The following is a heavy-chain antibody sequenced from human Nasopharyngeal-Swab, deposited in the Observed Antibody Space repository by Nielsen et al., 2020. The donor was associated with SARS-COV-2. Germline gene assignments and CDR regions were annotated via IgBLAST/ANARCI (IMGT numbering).Heavy chain of an antibody. CDR3: AKDLSSAYYYGSGSYAYYFDY. CDR1: GLTFSRYA. Sequence: GESLKISCAASGLTFSRYAMTWVRQASGKVLELVSLMSGSGDRTYYADSVKGRFTISRDNSKNTLYLEMNSLRGEDTAIYYCAKDLSSAYYYGSGSYAYYFDYWGQGTLVTVSS. V-gene: IGHV3-23*01. CDR2: MSGSGDRT. J-gene: IGHJ4*02. D-gene: IGHD3-10*01.